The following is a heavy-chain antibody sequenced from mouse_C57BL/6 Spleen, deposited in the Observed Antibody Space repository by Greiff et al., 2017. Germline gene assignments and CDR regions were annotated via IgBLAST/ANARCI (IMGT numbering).Heavy chain of an antibody. CDR1: GYTFTSYW. CDR2: IHPNSGST. V-gene: IGHV1-64*01. J-gene: IGHJ3*01. Sequence: QVQLQQPGAELVKPGASVKLSCKASGYTFTSYWMHWVKQRPGQGLEWIGMIHPNSGSTNYNEKFKSKATLTVDKSSSTAYMQLSSLTSEDSAVYYGARGDGSSYAFAYWGQGTLVTVSA. D-gene: IGHD1-1*01. CDR3: ARGDGSSYAFAY.